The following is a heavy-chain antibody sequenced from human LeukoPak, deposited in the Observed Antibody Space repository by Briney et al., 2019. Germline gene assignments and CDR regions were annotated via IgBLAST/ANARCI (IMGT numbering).Heavy chain of an antibody. CDR1: GYSFTTYG. Sequence: ASVKVSCKASGYSFTTYGMNWVRQAPGQGLEWMGRIIPILGIANYAQKFQGRVTITADKSTSTAYMELSSLRSEGTAVYYCARDRGGYDSYWYFDLWGRGTLVTVSS. V-gene: IGHV1-69*04. D-gene: IGHD5-12*01. J-gene: IGHJ2*01. CDR2: IIPILGIA. CDR3: ARDRGGYDSYWYFDL.